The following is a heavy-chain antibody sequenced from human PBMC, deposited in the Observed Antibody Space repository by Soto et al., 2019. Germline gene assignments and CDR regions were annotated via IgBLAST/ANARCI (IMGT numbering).Heavy chain of an antibody. CDR1: GYTFTSYG. D-gene: IGHD6-19*01. J-gene: IGHJ5*02. V-gene: IGHV1-18*01. CDR2: ISAYNGNT. CDR3: AREVVRVAGTRWFDP. Sequence: GASVKVSCKASGYTFTSYGISWVRRAPGQGLEWMGWISAYNGNTNYAQKLQGRVTMTTDTSTSTAYMELRSLRSDDTAVYYCAREVVRVAGTRWFDPWGQGTLVTVSS.